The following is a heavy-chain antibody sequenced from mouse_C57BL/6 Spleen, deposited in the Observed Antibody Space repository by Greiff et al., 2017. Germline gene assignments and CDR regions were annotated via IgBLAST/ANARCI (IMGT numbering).Heavy chain of an antibody. CDR2: IYPGDGDT. V-gene: IGHV1-80*01. CDR1: GYAFSSYW. Sequence: VQLQESGAELVKPGASVKISCKASGYAFSSYWMNWVKQRPGKGLEWIGQIYPGDGDTNYNGKFKGKATLTADKSSSTAYMQLSSLTSEDSAVYFCARSPGLYYYAMDYWGQGTSVTVSS. CDR3: ARSPGLYYYAMDY. D-gene: IGHD2-2*01. J-gene: IGHJ4*01.